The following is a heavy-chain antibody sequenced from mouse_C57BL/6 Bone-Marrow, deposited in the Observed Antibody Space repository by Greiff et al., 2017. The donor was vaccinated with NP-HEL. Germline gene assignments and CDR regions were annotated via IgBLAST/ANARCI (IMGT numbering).Heavy chain of an antibody. CDR1: GFSLTSYG. J-gene: IGHJ3*01. V-gene: IGHV2-3*01. D-gene: IGHD2-4*01. CDR3: AKLGHYDYDDVSAY. Sequence: VQVVESGPGLVAPSQSLSITCTVSGFSLTSYGVSWVRQPPGKGLEWLGVIWGDGSTNYHSAFISRLSISKDNSKSQVFLKLNSLQTDDTATYYCAKLGHYDYDDVSAYWGQGTLVTVSA. CDR2: IWGDGST.